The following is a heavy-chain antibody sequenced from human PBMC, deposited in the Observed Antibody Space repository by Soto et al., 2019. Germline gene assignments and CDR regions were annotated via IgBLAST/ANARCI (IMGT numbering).Heavy chain of an antibody. V-gene: IGHV1-69*02. CDR2: IIPIQGKA. CDR1: GGSFTSYS. D-gene: IGHD2-21*01. J-gene: IGHJ6*03. Sequence: QVQLVQSGAELKKPGSSVKVSCEASGGSFTSYSFTWVRQAPGQGLEWMGRIIPIQGKANYALKFQDRVTITADRSTRTVYMALTSLRPEDPAVYFCAKSLLFVDHGYMAVWGKGTTVTVYS. CDR3: AKSLLFVDHGYMAV.